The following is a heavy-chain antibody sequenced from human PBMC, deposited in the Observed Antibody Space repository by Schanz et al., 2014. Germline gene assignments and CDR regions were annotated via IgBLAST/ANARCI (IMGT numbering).Heavy chain of an antibody. V-gene: IGHV4-61*02. CDR2: VFPNGIT. CDR1: GGSIRSGTYY. Sequence: QVQLQESGPGLVKPSQTLSLTCTVSGGSIRSGTYYWSWIRQPAGKALEWVGRVFPNGITNYNPSLKTRVPISLATSNNQFSLPLTSLTAADTAVYSCSRDTTWRLDLWRRGTLVTFSS. D-gene: IGHD1-1*01. J-gene: IGHJ2*01. CDR3: SRDTTWRLDL.